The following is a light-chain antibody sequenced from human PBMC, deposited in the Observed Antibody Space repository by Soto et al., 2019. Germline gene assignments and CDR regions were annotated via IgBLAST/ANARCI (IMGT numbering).Light chain of an antibody. J-gene: IGKJ2*01. Sequence: DIQMTQSPSTLSASVGDRVTITCRASQSISSWLAWYQQKPGKAPKLLIYDASTLESGVPSRFSGSGSGTEVTLPISSLQPDDFSAYYCQQYSSYNPSTFGQGTKLEIK. CDR3: QQYSSYNPST. CDR1: QSISSW. V-gene: IGKV1-5*01. CDR2: DAS.